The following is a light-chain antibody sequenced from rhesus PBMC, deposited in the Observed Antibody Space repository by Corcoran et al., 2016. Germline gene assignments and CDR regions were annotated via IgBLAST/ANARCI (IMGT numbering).Light chain of an antibody. CDR1: ENVNNY. CDR2: KAS. CDR3: QHSYGTPLT. V-gene: IGKV1-74*01. Sequence: DIQMTQSPSSLSASVGDRVTITCRASENVNNYLHWYQQKPGKAPKLLIYKASTLQSGVPSRFSGSGSGTDVTLTISSLQPEEFATYYCQHSYGTPLTFGGGTKVELK. J-gene: IGKJ4*01.